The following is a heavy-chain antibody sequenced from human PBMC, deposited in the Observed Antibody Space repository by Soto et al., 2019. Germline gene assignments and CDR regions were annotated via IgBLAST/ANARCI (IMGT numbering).Heavy chain of an antibody. J-gene: IGHJ4*02. CDR2: IIPLFGTA. Sequence: GXSVKVSCNASGGTFSTYAIDWVRQAPVQGLEWMGGIIPLFGTAKYAQNFQGRITITADESTNTAYMELRSLRSQDTAVYYCARGVHYDSSGYYYFYWGQGTLVTVSS. D-gene: IGHD3-22*01. CDR1: GGTFSTYA. CDR3: ARGVHYDSSGYYYFY. V-gene: IGHV1-69*01.